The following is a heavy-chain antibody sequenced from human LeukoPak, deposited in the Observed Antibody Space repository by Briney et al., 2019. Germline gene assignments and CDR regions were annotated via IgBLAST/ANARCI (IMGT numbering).Heavy chain of an antibody. D-gene: IGHD1-26*01. CDR3: ARRIVGATGSDY. CDR1: GYTFTTYG. CDR2: ISAYTGNT. J-gene: IGHJ4*02. V-gene: IGHV1-18*01. Sequence: GASVKVSCKASGYTFTTYGLSWVRQAPGQGLEWMGWISAYTGNTNYAQNLQGRVTMTTDTSTATAYMELRSLTSDDTAVYYCARRIVGATGSDYWGQGTLVTVSS.